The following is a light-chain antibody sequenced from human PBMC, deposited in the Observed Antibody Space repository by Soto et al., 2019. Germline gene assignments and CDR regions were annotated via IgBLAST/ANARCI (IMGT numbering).Light chain of an antibody. CDR3: SSYTSSSTLLYV. V-gene: IGLV2-14*01. CDR1: SSDVGGYNY. Sequence: QSALTQPASVSGSPGQSITISCTGTSSDVGGYNYVSWYQQHPGKAPKLRIYDVSNRPSGVSNRFSGSKSGNTASLTISGLQAEDEAEYYCSSYTSSSTLLYVFGTGTKLTVL. CDR2: DVS. J-gene: IGLJ1*01.